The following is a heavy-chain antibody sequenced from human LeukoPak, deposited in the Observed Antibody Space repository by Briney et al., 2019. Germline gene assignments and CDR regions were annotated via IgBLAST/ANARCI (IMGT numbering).Heavy chain of an antibody. CDR2: INPNSGGT. CDR1: GYTLTGYY. Sequence: ASVKVSCKASGYTLTGYYMHWVRQAPGQGLEWMGWINPNSGGTNYAQKFQGRVTMTRDTSISTAYMELSRLRSDDTAVYYCARVRYQLLEYFDYWGQGTLVTVSS. J-gene: IGHJ4*02. D-gene: IGHD2-2*01. V-gene: IGHV1-2*02. CDR3: ARVRYQLLEYFDY.